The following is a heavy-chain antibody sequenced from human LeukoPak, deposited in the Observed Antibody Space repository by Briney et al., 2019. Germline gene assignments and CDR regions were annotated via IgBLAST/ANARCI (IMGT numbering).Heavy chain of an antibody. Sequence: SVKVSCKASGYTFTSYDINWVRQATGQGLEWMGGIIPIFGTANYAQKFQGRVTITADKSTSTAYMELSSLRSEDTAGYYCARLAYYYDSSTQRDDYWGQGTLVTVSS. D-gene: IGHD3-22*01. CDR1: GYTFTSYD. J-gene: IGHJ4*02. CDR2: IIPIFGTA. V-gene: IGHV1-69*06. CDR3: ARLAYYYDSSTQRDDY.